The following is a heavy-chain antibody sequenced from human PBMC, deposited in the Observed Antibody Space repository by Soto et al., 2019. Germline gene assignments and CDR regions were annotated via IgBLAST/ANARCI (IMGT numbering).Heavy chain of an antibody. CDR2: IDPAASDD. V-gene: IGHV5-51*01. D-gene: IGHD3-3*01. CDR1: GYVVTRYR. CDR3: ASRALSPSGHSSPDIWFGS. Sequence: GEALKISCEASGYVVTRYRIARVRQMPGKGLEWIWIIDPAASDDRYSPSFQGQITISVDKSNVSAYLRWENLKTSDTATYFCASRALSPSGHSSPDIWFGSRGQATQVPVPP. J-gene: IGHJ5*01.